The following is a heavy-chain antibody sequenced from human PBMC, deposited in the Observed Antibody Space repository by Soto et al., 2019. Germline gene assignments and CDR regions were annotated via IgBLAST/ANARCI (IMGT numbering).Heavy chain of an antibody. CDR3: AREGQAPYYYYGMDV. Sequence: ASVKVSCKASGYTFTSYAMHWVRQAPGQRLEWMGWINPNSGGTNYAQKFQGWVTMTRDTSISTAYMELSRLRSDDTAVYYCAREGQAPYYYYGMDVWGQGTAVTVSS. CDR1: GYTFTSYA. V-gene: IGHV1-2*04. CDR2: INPNSGGT. J-gene: IGHJ6*02.